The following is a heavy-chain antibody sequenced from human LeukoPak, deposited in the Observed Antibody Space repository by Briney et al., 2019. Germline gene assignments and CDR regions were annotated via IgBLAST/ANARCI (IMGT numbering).Heavy chain of an antibody. D-gene: IGHD1-1*01. CDR3: AKDELERRSGDPFDY. J-gene: IGHJ4*02. V-gene: IGHV3-23*01. CDR2: ISGSGGST. CDR1: GFTFSSYA. Sequence: PGGSLRLSCAASGFTFSSYAMSWVRQAPGKGLEWVSAISGSGGSTYYADSVKCRFTISRDNSKNTLYLQMNSLRAEDTAVYYCAKDELERRSGDPFDYWGQGTLVTVSS.